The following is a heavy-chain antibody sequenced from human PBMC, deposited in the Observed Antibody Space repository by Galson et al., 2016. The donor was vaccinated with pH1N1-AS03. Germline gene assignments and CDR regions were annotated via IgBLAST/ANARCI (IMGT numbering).Heavy chain of an antibody. V-gene: IGHV3-74*01. D-gene: IGHD6-13*01. J-gene: IGHJ3*02. Sequence: LSCAASGFTFSSYWMHWVRQAPGKGLVWVSRINSDGSSTSYADSVKGRFTISRDNAKNTLYLQMNSLRAEDTAVYYCYSSSWDDAFDIWGQGTMVTVSS. CDR2: INSDGSST. CDR1: GFTFSSYW. CDR3: YSSSWDDAFDI.